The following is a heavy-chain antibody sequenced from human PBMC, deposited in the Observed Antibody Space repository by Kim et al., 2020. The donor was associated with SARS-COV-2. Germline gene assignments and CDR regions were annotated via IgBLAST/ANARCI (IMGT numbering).Heavy chain of an antibody. D-gene: IGHD3-22*01. Sequence: GGSLRLSCAASGFTFSSYGMHWVRQAPGKGLEWVAVISYDGSNKYYAYSVKGRFTISRDNSKNTLYLQMNSLRAEDTAVYYCAKSLDSSGYPFDYWGQGTLVTVSS. V-gene: IGHV3-30*18. CDR2: ISYDGSNK. J-gene: IGHJ4*02. CDR1: GFTFSSYG. CDR3: AKSLDSSGYPFDY.